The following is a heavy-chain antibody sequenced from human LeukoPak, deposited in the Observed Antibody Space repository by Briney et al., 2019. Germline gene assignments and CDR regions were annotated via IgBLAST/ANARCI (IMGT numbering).Heavy chain of an antibody. Sequence: GGSLRLSCAASGFAFSSYVMHWVRQAPGKGLEWVAVISYDGSNKYYVDSVKGRFTISRDNSKNTLYLQMNSLRAEDTAVYYCARDHRLRFLEWSRPTDGMDVWGQGTTVTVSS. CDR2: ISYDGSNK. V-gene: IGHV3-30*03. D-gene: IGHD3-3*01. J-gene: IGHJ6*02. CDR3: ARDHRLRFLEWSRPTDGMDV. CDR1: GFAFSSYV.